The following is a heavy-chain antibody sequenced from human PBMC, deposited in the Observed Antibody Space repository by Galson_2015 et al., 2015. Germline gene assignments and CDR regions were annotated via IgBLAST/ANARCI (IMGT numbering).Heavy chain of an antibody. CDR2: ITPIFGTV. CDR3: ARASQDCSRPTCPYTY. CDR1: GGSFSTYA. J-gene: IGHJ4*02. Sequence: SVKVSCKASGGSFSTYAINWVRQVPGQGLEWVGGITPIFGTVNYVQKFQGRVTITADKSSTTAYMEMTRLGFEDTAMYLCARASQDCSRPTCPYTYWGQGTLVTVSS. V-gene: IGHV1-69*06. D-gene: IGHD2-2*01.